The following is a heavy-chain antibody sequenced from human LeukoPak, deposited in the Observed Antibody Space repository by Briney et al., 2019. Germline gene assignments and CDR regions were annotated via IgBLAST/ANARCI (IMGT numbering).Heavy chain of an antibody. V-gene: IGHV1-46*01. CDR2: INPSGGST. J-gene: IGHJ5*02. Sequence: GASVKVSCKASGYTFTSYYMHWVRQAPGQGLEWMGIINPSGGSTSYAQKFQGRVTMTRDTATSTVYMELSSLRSEDTAVYYCARDPRYCSGGSCYNFRFDPWGQGTLVTVSS. D-gene: IGHD2-15*01. CDR1: GYTFTSYY. CDR3: ARDPRYCSGGSCYNFRFDP.